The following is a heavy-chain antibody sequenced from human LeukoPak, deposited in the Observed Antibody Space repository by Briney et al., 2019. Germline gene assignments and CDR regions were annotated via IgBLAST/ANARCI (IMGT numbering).Heavy chain of an antibody. Sequence: SETLSLTCTVSSGSISTSNYYWTWIRQPAGKGLEWIGRIYTSGSTDYSPSLKSRVTISVDTSKNQFSLKLSSVTAADTAVYYCATLGYSYGTDYWGQGTLVTVSS. V-gene: IGHV4-61*02. D-gene: IGHD5-18*01. J-gene: IGHJ4*02. CDR2: IYTSGST. CDR3: ATLGYSYGTDY. CDR1: SGSISTSNYY.